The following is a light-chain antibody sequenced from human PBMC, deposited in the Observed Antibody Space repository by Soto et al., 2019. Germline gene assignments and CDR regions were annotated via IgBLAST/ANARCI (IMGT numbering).Light chain of an antibody. CDR1: QSVSSSY. CDR2: GAS. Sequence: EIVLTQSPGTLSLSPGGRATLSCRASQSVSSSYLAWYQQKPGQAPRLLIYGASSRATDIPDRFSGSGSGTDFTLTISRLEPEDFAVYYCQQYGSSRVTFGQGTKVEIK. J-gene: IGKJ1*01. V-gene: IGKV3-20*01. CDR3: QQYGSSRVT.